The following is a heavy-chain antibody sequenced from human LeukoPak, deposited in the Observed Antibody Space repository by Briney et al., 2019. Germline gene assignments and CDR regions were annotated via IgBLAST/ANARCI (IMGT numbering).Heavy chain of an antibody. CDR1: GYTFTGYY. CDR2: INPNSGGT. J-gene: IGHJ4*02. Sequence: GASVKVSCKASGYTFTGYYMHWVRQAPGQGLEWMGWINPNSGGTNYAQKFQGRVTMTRNTSISTAYMELSSLRSEDTAVYYCARGPYGAVAGTFGDLDYWGQGTLVTVSS. CDR3: ARGPYGAVAGTFGDLDY. D-gene: IGHD6-19*01. V-gene: IGHV1-2*02.